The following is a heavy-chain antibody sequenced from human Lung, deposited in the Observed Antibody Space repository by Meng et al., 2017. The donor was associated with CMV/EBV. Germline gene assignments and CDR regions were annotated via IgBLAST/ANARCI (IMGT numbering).Heavy chain of an antibody. CDR1: GFRFSSYW. V-gene: IGHV3-74*01. CDR3: ARDDGSYGSINGMDV. CDR2: LNSDGSGT. Sequence: GGSXRLXCAASGFRFSSYWMHWVRQAPGKGLVWVSRLNSDGSGTSSADSVKGRFTISRDNAKNTVYLQMNNLRAEDTAIYYCARDDGSYGSINGMDVWGRGXTVTVSS. J-gene: IGHJ6*02. D-gene: IGHD5-18*01.